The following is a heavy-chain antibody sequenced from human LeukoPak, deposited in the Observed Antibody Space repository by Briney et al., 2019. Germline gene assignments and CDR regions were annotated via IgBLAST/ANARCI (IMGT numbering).Heavy chain of an antibody. V-gene: IGHV4-39*01. J-gene: IGHJ4*02. CDR2: IYYSGST. Sequence: SETLSLTCTVSGGSFSSSSYYWGWLRQPPGKGLEWIGNIYYSGSTDCNPSLKSRVTISVDTSKNQFSLKLTSVTAADTAVYYCARHEGTSGWPFDYWGQGTLVTVSS. CDR1: GGSFSSSSYY. CDR3: ARHEGTSGWPFDY. D-gene: IGHD6-19*01.